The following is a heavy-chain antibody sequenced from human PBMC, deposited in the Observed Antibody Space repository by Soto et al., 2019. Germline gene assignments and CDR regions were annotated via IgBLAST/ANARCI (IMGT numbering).Heavy chain of an antibody. D-gene: IGHD3-9*01. CDR2: ISYDGSNK. CDR1: GFSFSSYA. Sequence: PGLLLRHSCAASGFSFSSYAMHCVRQAPGKGLEWVAVISYDGSNKYYADSVKGRFTISRDNSKNTLYLQMNSLRAEDTAVYYCARVLRYFDWLLLKYGMDVWGQGTTVTVSS. V-gene: IGHV3-30-3*01. J-gene: IGHJ6*02. CDR3: ARVLRYFDWLLLKYGMDV.